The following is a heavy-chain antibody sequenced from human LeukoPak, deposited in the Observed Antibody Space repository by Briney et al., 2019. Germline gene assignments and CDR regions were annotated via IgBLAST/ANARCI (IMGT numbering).Heavy chain of an antibody. CDR2: IYSGGRT. D-gene: IGHD6-19*01. J-gene: IGHJ4*02. V-gene: IGHV3-66*01. Sequence: GGSLRLSCAASGFTVSSNYTSWVRQAPGKGLEWVSVIYSGGRTYYADSVKGRFTIPRDNSKNTLYLQMNSLRAEDTAVYYCARERAVAGLFDYWGQGTLVTVSS. CDR3: ARERAVAGLFDY. CDR1: GFTVSSNY.